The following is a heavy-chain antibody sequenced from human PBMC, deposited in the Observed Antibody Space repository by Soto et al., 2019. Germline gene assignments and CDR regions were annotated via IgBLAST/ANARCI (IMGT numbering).Heavy chain of an antibody. J-gene: IGHJ6*02. CDR1: GFTFSNCG. CDR2: ISDSGATK. CDR3: ARCSRNSCYSYGVDV. D-gene: IGHD2-15*01. V-gene: IGHV3-48*02. Sequence: CIASGFTFSNCGMNWVRQTPGKGLEWVSYISDSGATKHYADSVKGRFTISRDNGKDSLYLQMNSLRDEDTAVYFCARCSRNSCYSYGVDVWGQGATVTVSS.